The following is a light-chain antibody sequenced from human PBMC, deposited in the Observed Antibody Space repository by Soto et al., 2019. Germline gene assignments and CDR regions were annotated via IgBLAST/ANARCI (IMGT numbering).Light chain of an antibody. V-gene: IGKV1-27*01. J-gene: IGKJ1*01. CDR2: TVS. CDR3: QKYNSGAWT. Sequence: DIQLTQSPSSLSASVGDRVTITCRASQDINNYLAWYQQKPGKAPKPLIQTVSTLQSGVPSRFSGSASGTEFTLTISSLQPEDVATYYCQKYNSGAWTFGQGTKVEIK. CDR1: QDINNY.